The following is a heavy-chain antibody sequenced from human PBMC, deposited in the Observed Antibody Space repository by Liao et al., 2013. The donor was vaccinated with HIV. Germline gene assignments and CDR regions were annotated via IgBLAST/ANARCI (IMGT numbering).Heavy chain of an antibody. V-gene: IGHV4-34*01. D-gene: IGHD3-3*01. Sequence: QVQLQQWGAGLLKPSETLSLTCAVYGGSFSDYYWSWIRQSPGKGLEWIGEIDHSGSSNYNPSLKSRVTMSIDTSKNQFSLKLSSVTAADTAVYYCAKVDQYYDYWSGYENWFDPWGQGTLVTVSS. CDR3: AKVDQYYDYWSGYENWFDP. CDR2: IDHSGSS. J-gene: IGHJ5*02. CDR1: GGSFSDYY.